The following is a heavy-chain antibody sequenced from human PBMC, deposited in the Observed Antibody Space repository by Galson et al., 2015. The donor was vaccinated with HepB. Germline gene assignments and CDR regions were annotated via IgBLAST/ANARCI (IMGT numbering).Heavy chain of an antibody. CDR1: GFTFSSYG. CDR2: MSYDGSNK. V-gene: IGHV3-30*18. D-gene: IGHD2-15*01. J-gene: IGHJ4*02. Sequence: SLRLSCAASGFTFSSYGMHWVRQAPGKGLEWVAVMSYDGSNKYYADSVKGRFTISRDNSKNTLYLQMNSLRAEDTAVYYCAKDRGHCSGGDCYRFDYWGQGTLVTVSS. CDR3: AKDRGHCSGGDCYRFDY.